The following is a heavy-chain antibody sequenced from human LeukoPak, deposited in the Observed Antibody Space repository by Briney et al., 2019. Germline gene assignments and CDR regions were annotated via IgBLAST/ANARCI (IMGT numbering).Heavy chain of an antibody. V-gene: IGHV4-4*02. D-gene: IGHD6-6*01. J-gene: IGHJ4*02. CDR1: GGSISSSNW. CDR3: ARVRGSWQLLDY. CDR2: IYHSGST. Sequence: PSETLSLTCTVSGGSISSSNWWSWVRQPPGKGLEWIGEIYHSGSTNYNPSLKSRVTISVDKSKNQFSLKLSSVTAADTAVYYCARVRGSWQLLDYWGQGTLVTVSS.